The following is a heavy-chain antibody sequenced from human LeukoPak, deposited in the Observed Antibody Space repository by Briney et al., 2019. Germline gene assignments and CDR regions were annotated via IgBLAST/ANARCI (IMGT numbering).Heavy chain of an antibody. CDR3: ARAYYDSSGTNYPDAFDI. CDR2: IYYSGST. Sequence: PSETLSLTCTVSGCSISSGGYYWSWIRQHPGRGLEWIGYIYYSGSTYYNPSLKSRVTISVDTSKNQFSLKLSSVTAADTAVYYCARAYYDSSGTNYPDAFDIWGQGTMVTVSS. D-gene: IGHD3-22*01. J-gene: IGHJ3*02. CDR1: GCSISSGGYY. V-gene: IGHV4-31*03.